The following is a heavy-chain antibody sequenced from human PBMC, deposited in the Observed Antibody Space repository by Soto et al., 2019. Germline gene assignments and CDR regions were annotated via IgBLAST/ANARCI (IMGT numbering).Heavy chain of an antibody. Sequence: PSETLSLTCTVSGGSISSSSYYWGWIRQPPGKGLEWIGSIYYSGSTYYNPSLKSRVTISVDTSKNQFSLRAEDTAVYYCARGSPGSGTHLFYYYGMDVWGQGTTVTVSS. V-gene: IGHV4-39*01. CDR3: ARGSPGSGTHLFYYYGMDV. CDR1: GGSISSSSYY. CDR2: IYYSGST. J-gene: IGHJ6*02. D-gene: IGHD3-10*01.